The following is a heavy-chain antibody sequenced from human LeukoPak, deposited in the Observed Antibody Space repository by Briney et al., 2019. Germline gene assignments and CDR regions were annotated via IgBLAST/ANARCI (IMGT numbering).Heavy chain of an antibody. J-gene: IGHJ4*02. V-gene: IGHV4-61*02. CDR3: TRGHGWTDY. Sequence: SETLSLTCTVSGGSISSGGSYWSWIRQPAGKGLEWIGRIEPSGTNDHNPSLKSRVTMSINMSKNQFSLELISVTAADTAVYYCTRGHGWTDYWGQGTLVTVSS. D-gene: IGHD6-19*01. CDR1: GGSISSGGSY. CDR2: IEPSGTN.